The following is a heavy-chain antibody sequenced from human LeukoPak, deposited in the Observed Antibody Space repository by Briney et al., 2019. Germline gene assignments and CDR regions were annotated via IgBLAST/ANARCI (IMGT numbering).Heavy chain of an antibody. D-gene: IGHD1-1*01. CDR2: TYYRSKWHY. Sequence: SQALSLTCAISGDRVSSNSAAWNWIRQSPSRGLEWLGRTYYRSKWHYDYAESVKRRITVNPDTSKNQFSLQLNSVTPEDTAVYYCARQSSTDYYYYGLDVWGQATTVAVSS. J-gene: IGHJ6*02. CDR1: GDRVSSNSAA. CDR3: ARQSSTDYYYYGLDV. V-gene: IGHV6-1*01.